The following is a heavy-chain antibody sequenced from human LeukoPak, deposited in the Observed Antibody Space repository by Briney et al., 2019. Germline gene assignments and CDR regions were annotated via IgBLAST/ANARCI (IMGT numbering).Heavy chain of an antibody. J-gene: IGHJ6*03. Sequence: SETLSLTCTVSGYSISSGYHWGWIRQPPGKGLEWIGSIYHTGSTYYNPSLKSRVTISVDTSKNQFSLKLSSVTAADTAVYYCARGGYYYYMDVWGKGTTVTVSS. V-gene: IGHV4-38-2*02. CDR2: IYHTGST. CDR1: GYSISSGYH. CDR3: ARGGYYYYMDV.